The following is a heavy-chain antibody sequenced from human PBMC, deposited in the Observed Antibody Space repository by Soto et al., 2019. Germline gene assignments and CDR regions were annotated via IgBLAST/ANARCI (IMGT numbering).Heavy chain of an antibody. CDR1: GFSPRDSKVG. D-gene: IGHD6-19*01. CDR2: IFWNGEK. Sequence: QVTLKESGPVLVKPTETLTLTCAVSGFSPRDSKVGVSWIRQPPGKALEWLAHIFWNGEKSYSTSLERRLTIPKAPSKGQVVLTMTNMDPVDTATYFCAHVRQWHGAHSYDYWGRGTLVTVSS. CDR3: AHVRQWHGAHSYDY. J-gene: IGHJ4*02. V-gene: IGHV2-26*01.